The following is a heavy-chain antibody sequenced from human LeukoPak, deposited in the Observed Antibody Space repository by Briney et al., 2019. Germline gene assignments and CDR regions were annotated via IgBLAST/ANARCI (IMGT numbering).Heavy chain of an antibody. D-gene: IGHD2-2*03. Sequence: GEALQISCKGSEYSFISFWIGWVRQMPGKGLEWMGIIYPGDSDTRYSPSFQGQVTISADKSISTAYLQWSSLKASDTAMYYCAREDGYCSSTSCSNPYDAFDVWGQGTMVTVSS. CDR3: AREDGYCSSTSCSNPYDAFDV. CDR2: IYPGDSDT. V-gene: IGHV5-51*01. J-gene: IGHJ3*01. CDR1: EYSFISFW.